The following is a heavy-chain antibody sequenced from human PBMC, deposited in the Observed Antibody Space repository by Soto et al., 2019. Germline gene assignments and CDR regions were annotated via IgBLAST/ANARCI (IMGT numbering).Heavy chain of an antibody. CDR1: GYIFSNYW. CDR3: ARRDGYYRGMDV. Sequence: GESLKISCKGSGYIFSNYWIGWVRQMPGKGLEWMGIIHPGDSDTRYGPSFQGQVTISVDKSVSTAYLQWSSLKASDTAMYYCARRDGYYRGMDVWRQGTTVTVSS. V-gene: IGHV5-51*01. J-gene: IGHJ6*02. CDR2: IHPGDSDT.